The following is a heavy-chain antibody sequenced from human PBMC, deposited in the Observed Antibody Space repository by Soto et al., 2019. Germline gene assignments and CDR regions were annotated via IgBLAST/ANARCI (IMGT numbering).Heavy chain of an antibody. CDR1: GYTFTSYA. D-gene: IGHD3-22*01. V-gene: IGHV1-3*01. Sequence: ASVKVSCKASGYTFTSYAMHWVRQAPRQRLEWMGWINAGNGNTKYSQKFQGRVTITRDTSASTAYMELSSLRSEDTAVYYCARGGNRYYYDSSGPSYWGQGTLVTVSS. CDR3: ARGGNRYYYDSSGPSY. J-gene: IGHJ4*02. CDR2: INAGNGNT.